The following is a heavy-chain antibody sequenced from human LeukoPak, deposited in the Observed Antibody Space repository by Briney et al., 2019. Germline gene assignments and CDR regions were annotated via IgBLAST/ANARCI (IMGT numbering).Heavy chain of an antibody. J-gene: IGHJ5*02. V-gene: IGHV4-34*01. CDR2: INHSGST. CDR3: ARGRRDYGDYNWFDP. D-gene: IGHD4-17*01. Sequence: SETLSLTCAGYGGSFSGYYWSWIRQPPGKGLEWIGEINHSGSTNYNPSLKSRVTISVDTSKNQFSLKLSSVTAADSAVYYCARGRRDYGDYNWFDPWGQGTLVAVSS. CDR1: GGSFSGYY.